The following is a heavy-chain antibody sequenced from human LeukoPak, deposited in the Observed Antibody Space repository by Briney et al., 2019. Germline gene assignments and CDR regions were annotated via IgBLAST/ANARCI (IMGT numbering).Heavy chain of an antibody. V-gene: IGHV3-64*01. J-gene: IGHJ6*02. D-gene: IGHD2-8*01. CDR1: GFTFSDYA. CDR3: VRGSVFTASYYHCMDF. CDR2: ISNSGENP. Sequence: GSLRLSCAASGFTFSDYAMHWVRQAPGKGLEFVSGISNSGENPHYANSVKGRFTISRGNSKNTLYLQMGSLKTEDLAVYYCVRGSVFTASYYHCMDFWGQGTTVTVSS.